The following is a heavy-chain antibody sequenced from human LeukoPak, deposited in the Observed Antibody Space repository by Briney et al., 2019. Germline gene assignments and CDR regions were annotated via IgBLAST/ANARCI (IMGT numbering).Heavy chain of an antibody. CDR1: GYTFTSYG. CDR2: ISAYNGNT. J-gene: IGHJ4*02. Sequence: ASVKVSCKASGYTFTSYGISWVRQAPGQGLEWMGWISAYNGNTNYAQKLQGRVNLNTDTSMSTAYMELRSLRSDDTAVYYCARDFYGETQVYYFDYWGQGTLVTVSS. V-gene: IGHV1-18*01. CDR3: ARDFYGETQVYYFDY. D-gene: IGHD4-17*01.